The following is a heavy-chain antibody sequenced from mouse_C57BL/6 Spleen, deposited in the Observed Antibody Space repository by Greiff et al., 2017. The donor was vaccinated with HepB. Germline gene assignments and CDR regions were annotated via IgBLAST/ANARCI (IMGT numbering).Heavy chain of an antibody. CDR3: TRREDGFFAY. Sequence: VQLQQSGAELVRPGASVTLSCKASGYTFTDYEMHWVKQTPVHGLEWIGAIDPETGGTAYNQKFKGKAILTADKSSSTAYMELRSLTSEDSAVYYCTRREDGFFAYWGQGTLVTVSA. J-gene: IGHJ3*01. CDR2: IDPETGGT. D-gene: IGHD2-3*01. CDR1: GYTFTDYE. V-gene: IGHV1-15*01.